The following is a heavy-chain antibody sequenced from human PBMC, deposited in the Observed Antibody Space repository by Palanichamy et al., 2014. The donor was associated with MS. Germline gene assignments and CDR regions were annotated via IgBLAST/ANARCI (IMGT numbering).Heavy chain of an antibody. CDR1: GDSVSSDSAA. J-gene: IGHJ6*02. CDR3: AGCSSASCYTRVACYYAMDV. V-gene: IGHV6-1*01. CDR2: TYYRSKWYS. Sequence: QVQLQQSGPGLVKPSQTLSLTCAISGDSVSSDSAAWNWIRQSPSRGLEWLGRTYYRSKWYSDYAVSVKSRITINPDTSKNQFSLQLNSVTPEDTAVYYCAGCSSASCYTRVACYYAMDVWGQGTSVTVSS. D-gene: IGHD2-2*02.